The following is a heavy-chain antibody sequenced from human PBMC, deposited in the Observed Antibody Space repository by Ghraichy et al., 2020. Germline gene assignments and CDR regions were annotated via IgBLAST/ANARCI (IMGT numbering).Heavy chain of an antibody. J-gene: IGHJ1*01. Sequence: SVKVSCKASGGTLSNNAISWVRQAPGQGLEWMGRVIPNLNIPNYEQKFQGRVKIIADRSTNTVSLELTSLRSDDTAVYYCARDWGAAAAVAGSYWGQGTLITVSS. CDR2: VIPNLNIP. CDR1: GGTLSNNA. CDR3: ARDWGAAAAVAGSY. D-gene: IGHD6-19*01. V-gene: IGHV1-69*04.